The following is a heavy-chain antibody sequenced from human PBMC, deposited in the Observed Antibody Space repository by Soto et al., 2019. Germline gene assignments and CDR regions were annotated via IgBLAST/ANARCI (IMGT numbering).Heavy chain of an antibody. CDR1: GGSISSYY. J-gene: IGHJ3*02. CDR2: IYYSGST. CDR3: ARVSPFGLGGVIVNDAFDI. V-gene: IGHV4-59*01. Sequence: SETLSLTCTVSGGSISSYYWSWIRQPPGKGLEWIGYIYYSGSTNYNPSLKSRVTISVDTSKNQFSLKLSSVTAADTAVYYCARVSPFGLGGVIVNDAFDIWGQGTMVTVSS. D-gene: IGHD3-16*02.